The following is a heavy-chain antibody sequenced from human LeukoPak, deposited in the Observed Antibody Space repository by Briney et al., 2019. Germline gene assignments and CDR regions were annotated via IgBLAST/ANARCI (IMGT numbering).Heavy chain of an antibody. CDR3: ARGNGYFDSLNYYYYGMDV. CDR2: TRNKANSYTT. J-gene: IGHJ6*02. V-gene: IGHV3-72*01. CDR1: GFTFSDHY. Sequence: GGSLRLSCAASGFTFSDHYMDWVRQAPGKGLKWVGRTRNKANSYTTEYAASVKGRFTISRDDSKNSLYLQMNSLKTEDTAVYYCARGNGYFDSLNYYYYGMDVWGQGTTVTVSS. D-gene: IGHD3-9*01.